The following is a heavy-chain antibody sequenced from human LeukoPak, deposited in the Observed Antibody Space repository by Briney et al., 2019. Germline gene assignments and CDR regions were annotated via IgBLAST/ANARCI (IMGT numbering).Heavy chain of an antibody. Sequence: PGGSLRLSCVASGFTFSSYWMHWVRQAPGEGLVWVSRINSDGSTTTYADSVKGRFTISRDNSQNTVSLQVNNLRTEDTALYYCAKTSLSDASGHYYYMDVWGKGTTVTVSS. CDR3: AKTSLSDASGHYYYMDV. CDR1: GFTFSSYW. CDR2: INSDGSTT. V-gene: IGHV3-74*01. D-gene: IGHD3-3*01. J-gene: IGHJ6*03.